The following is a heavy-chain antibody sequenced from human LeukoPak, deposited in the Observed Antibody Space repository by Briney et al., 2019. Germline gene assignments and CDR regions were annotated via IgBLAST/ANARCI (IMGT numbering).Heavy chain of an antibody. CDR3: ARDPSGDSSGYPFDY. CDR1: GYTFTGYY. J-gene: IGHJ4*02. D-gene: IGHD3-22*01. V-gene: IGHV1-2*02. CDR2: INPDSGGT. Sequence: ASVKVSCKPSGYTFTGYYMQWVRQAPGQGLEWMGWINPDSGGTTYAQKFQGRVTMTRDTSISTAYMELSRPRSDDTAVYYCARDPSGDSSGYPFDYWGQGTLVIVSS.